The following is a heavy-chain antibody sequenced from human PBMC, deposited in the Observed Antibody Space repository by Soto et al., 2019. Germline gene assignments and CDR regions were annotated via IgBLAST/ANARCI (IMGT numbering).Heavy chain of an antibody. J-gene: IGHJ4*02. Sequence: PGGSLRLSCAASGFTFSSYGMHWVRQAPGKGLEWVAVISYDGSNKYYADSVKGRFTISRDNSKNTLYLQMNSLRAEDTAVYYCAKDPGHAMATYYYSYWGQGNLVTVSS. D-gene: IGHD5-18*01. CDR3: AKDPGHAMATYYYSY. CDR2: ISYDGSNK. V-gene: IGHV3-30*18. CDR1: GFTFSSYG.